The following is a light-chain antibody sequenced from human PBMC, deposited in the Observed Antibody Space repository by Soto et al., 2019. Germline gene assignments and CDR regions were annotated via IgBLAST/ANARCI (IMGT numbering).Light chain of an antibody. CDR2: GAS. CDR1: HGVSSY. CDR3: QQYNNWPPT. Sequence: EIVMTQSPATLSVPPGERATLSCTTKHGVSSYLAWYQQKPGQAPRLLIYGASTRATGIPARFSGSGSGTEFTLTISSLQSEDFAVYYCQQYNNWPPTFGPGTKVDIK. J-gene: IGKJ1*01. V-gene: IGKV3-15*01.